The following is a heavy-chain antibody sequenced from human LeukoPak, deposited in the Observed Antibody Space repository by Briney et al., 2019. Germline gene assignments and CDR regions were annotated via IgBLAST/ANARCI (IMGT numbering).Heavy chain of an antibody. CDR2: IYSGGTT. CDR3: ARRAGGYSHPYVY. D-gene: IGHD4-23*01. Sequence: GGSLRLSCAVSGFTVSGNYMSWVRQAPGKGLEWVSLIYSGGTTYYAGSVKGRFTISRDNSKNTLYLQMNSLRAEDTAVYYCARRAGGYSHPYVYWGQGILVTVSS. J-gene: IGHJ4*02. CDR1: GFTVSGNY. V-gene: IGHV3-53*01.